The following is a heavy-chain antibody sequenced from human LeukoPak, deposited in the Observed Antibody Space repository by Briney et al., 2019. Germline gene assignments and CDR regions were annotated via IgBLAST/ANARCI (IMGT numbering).Heavy chain of an antibody. CDR2: ISSGGNNI. CDR3: ARDSPITGSFYYYMDV. Sequence: PGGSLRLSCAASGFTFSSYEMNWFRQAPGKGLEWVSYISSGGNNIYYADSVKGRFTISRDNAKNSLYLQMSSLGAEDTAVYHCARDSPITGSFYYYMDVWGKGTTVTVSS. V-gene: IGHV3-48*03. D-gene: IGHD1-20*01. CDR1: GFTFSSYE. J-gene: IGHJ6*03.